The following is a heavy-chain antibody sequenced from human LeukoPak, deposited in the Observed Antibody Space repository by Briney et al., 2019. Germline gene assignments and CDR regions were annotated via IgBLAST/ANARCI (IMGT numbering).Heavy chain of an antibody. D-gene: IGHD3-9*01. J-gene: IGHJ6*02. V-gene: IGHV7-4-1*02. Sequence: ASVNVSCKASGYRFTNYAMNWVRQAPGQGLEWMGWINTNTGNPTYGQGFTGRFVFSLDTSVSTAYLQISSLKAEDTAVYYCARSSPYDILTGYYYYYGMDVWGQGTTVTVSS. CDR3: ARSSPYDILTGYYYYYGMDV. CDR1: GYRFTNYA. CDR2: INTNTGNP.